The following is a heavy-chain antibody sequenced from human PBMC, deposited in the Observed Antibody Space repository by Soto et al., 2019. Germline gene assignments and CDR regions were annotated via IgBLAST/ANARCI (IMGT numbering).Heavy chain of an antibody. Sequence: EVQLVESGGGLIQPGGSLRLSCAASGFTVSSNYMSWVRQAPGKGLEWVSVIYSGGSTYYADSVKVRFTISRDNSKNTLYLQMNSLRAEDTAVYYCARDPPMVRGVITYYGMDVWGQGTTVTVSS. CDR1: GFTVSSNY. CDR2: IYSGGST. V-gene: IGHV3-53*01. CDR3: ARDPPMVRGVITYYGMDV. J-gene: IGHJ6*02. D-gene: IGHD3-10*01.